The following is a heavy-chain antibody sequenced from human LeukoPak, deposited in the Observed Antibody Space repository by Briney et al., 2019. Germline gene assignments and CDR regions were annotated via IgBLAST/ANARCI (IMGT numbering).Heavy chain of an antibody. CDR3: ARARTLRSTVVTGFDY. J-gene: IGHJ4*02. V-gene: IGHV1-46*01. D-gene: IGHD4-23*01. CDR1: RYTFTSYY. CDR2: INPSGGST. Sequence: ASVKVSCKASRYTFTSYYMHWVRQAPGQGLEWMGIINPSGGSTSYAQKFQGRVTMTRDTSTSTVYMELSSLRSEDTAVYYCARARTLRSTVVTGFDYWGQGTLVTVSS.